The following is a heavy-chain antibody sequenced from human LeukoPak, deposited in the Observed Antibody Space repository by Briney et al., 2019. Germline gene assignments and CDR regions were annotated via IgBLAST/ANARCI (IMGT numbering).Heavy chain of an antibody. CDR1: GGSISSYY. D-gene: IGHD6-19*01. CDR3: ASLAVAGSFSFDY. Sequence: SETLSLTCTVSGGSISSYYWSWIRQPPGKGLEWIGYIYYSGSTNYNPSLKSRVTISVDTSKNQFSLKLSSVTAADTAVYYCASLAVAGSFSFDYWGQGTLVTVSS. J-gene: IGHJ4*02. CDR2: IYYSGST. V-gene: IGHV4-59*08.